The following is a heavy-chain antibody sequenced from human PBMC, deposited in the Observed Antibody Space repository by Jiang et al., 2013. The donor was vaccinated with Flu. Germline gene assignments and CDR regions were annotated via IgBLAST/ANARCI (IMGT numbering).Heavy chain of an antibody. CDR3: ARDQFKFGRFGELLPTTYYGMDV. CDR2: IYYSGGT. CDR1: GGSISSGGYY. V-gene: IGHV4-31*03. D-gene: IGHD3-10*01. J-gene: IGHJ6*02. Sequence: GPGLVKPSQTLSLTCTVSGGSISSGGYYWSWIRQHPGKGLEWIGYIYYSGGTYYNPSLKSRVTISVDTSKNQFSLKLSSVTAADTAVYYCARDQFKFGRFGELLPTTYYGMDVWGQGTTVTVSS.